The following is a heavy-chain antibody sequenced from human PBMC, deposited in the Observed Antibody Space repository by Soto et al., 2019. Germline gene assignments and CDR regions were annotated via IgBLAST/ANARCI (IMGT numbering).Heavy chain of an antibody. CDR2: ISSSSSYI. CDR1: GFTFSSYS. CDR3: ARDAEVVPAAIPFDY. J-gene: IGHJ4*02. Sequence: GGSLRLSCAASGFTFSSYSMNWVRQAPGKGLEWVSSISSSSSYIYYADSVKGRFTISRDNAKNSLYLQMNSLRAEDTAVYYCARDAEVVPAAIPFDYWGQGTLVTVSS. V-gene: IGHV3-21*01. D-gene: IGHD2-2*01.